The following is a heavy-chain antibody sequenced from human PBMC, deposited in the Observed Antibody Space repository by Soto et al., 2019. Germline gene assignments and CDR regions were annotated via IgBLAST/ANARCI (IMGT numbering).Heavy chain of an antibody. CDR2: IYDSGDA. CDR3: VSSRTAVFGDALDI. D-gene: IGHD3-3*01. J-gene: IGHJ3*02. Sequence: SETLSLTCSVSGGSISSFFRNWIRQAPGKGLEWIGCIYDSGDANYNPSLKSRVTISLDTSKNQFSLKLSSVTAADTAVYYCVSSRTAVFGDALDIWALGTMVAVSS. V-gene: IGHV4-59*03. CDR1: GGSISSFF.